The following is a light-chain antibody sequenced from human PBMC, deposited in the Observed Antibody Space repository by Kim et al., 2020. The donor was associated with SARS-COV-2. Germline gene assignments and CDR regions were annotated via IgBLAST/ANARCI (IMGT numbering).Light chain of an antibody. V-gene: IGLV3-21*04. CDR2: YDS. CDR1: NIGDKS. J-gene: IGLJ2*01. CDR3: QVWDSDSDHPV. Sequence: PGETAGITCGDDNIGDKSVHWHQQRPGRAPVLVMYYDSDRPSGIPERYVGSNSGNTATLTISRVEDGDEADYYCQVWDSDSDHPVFGGGTQLTVL.